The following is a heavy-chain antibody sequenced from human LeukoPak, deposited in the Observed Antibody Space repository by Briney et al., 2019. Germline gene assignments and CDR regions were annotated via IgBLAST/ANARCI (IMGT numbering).Heavy chain of an antibody. CDR1: GYTFTSYG. D-gene: IGHD4-23*01. V-gene: IGHV1-18*01. Sequence: GASVKVSCKASGYTFTSYGISWVRQAPGQGLEWMVWISAYNGNTNYAQKLQGRVTMTTDTSTSTAYMELRSLRSDDTAVYYCARDPDDYGGYYGMDVWGQGTTVTVSS. J-gene: IGHJ6*02. CDR2: ISAYNGNT. CDR3: ARDPDDYGGYYGMDV.